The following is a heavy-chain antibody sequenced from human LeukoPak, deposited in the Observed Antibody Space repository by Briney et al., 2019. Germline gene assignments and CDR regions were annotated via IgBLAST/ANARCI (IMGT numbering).Heavy chain of an antibody. V-gene: IGHV1-2*02. J-gene: IGHJ4*02. CDR3: ARDKTPGIAAAGPPDY. Sequence: GASVKVSCKASGYTFTGYYMQWVRQAPGQGLEWMGWINPNSGGTNYAQKFQGRVTMTRDTSISTAYMELSRLRSDDTAVYYCARDKTPGIAAAGPPDYWGQGALVTVSS. D-gene: IGHD6-13*01. CDR1: GYTFTGYY. CDR2: INPNSGGT.